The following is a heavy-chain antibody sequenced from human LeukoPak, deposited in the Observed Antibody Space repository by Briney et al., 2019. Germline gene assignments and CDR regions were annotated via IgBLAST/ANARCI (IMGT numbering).Heavy chain of an antibody. D-gene: IGHD2-2*01. Sequence: PGGSLRLSCAASGFTFSGYGMHWVRQAPGKGLEWVAVIWYDGSNKYYADSVKGRFTISRDNSKNTLYLQMNSLRAEDTAVYYCAKDRGTQYQLLFDYWGQGTLVTVSS. CDR2: IWYDGSNK. J-gene: IGHJ4*02. CDR1: GFTFSGYG. V-gene: IGHV3-33*06. CDR3: AKDRGTQYQLLFDY.